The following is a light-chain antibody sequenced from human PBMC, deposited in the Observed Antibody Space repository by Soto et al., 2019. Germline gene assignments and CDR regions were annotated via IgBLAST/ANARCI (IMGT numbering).Light chain of an antibody. CDR3: QQYGDSPT. J-gene: IGKJ1*01. V-gene: IGKV3D-11*03. CDR2: LAS. CDR1: QAVNTR. Sequence: EIVLTQSPATLSSFPGDRVTLSCRASQAVNTRLAWYQHKPGQAPRLLIYLASNRAAGVPARFSGSGSGTDFTLTISDVEPEDFAVYYCQQYGDSPTFGQGTKVDIK.